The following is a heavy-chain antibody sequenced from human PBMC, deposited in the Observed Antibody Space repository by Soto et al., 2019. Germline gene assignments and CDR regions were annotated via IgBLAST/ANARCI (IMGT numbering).Heavy chain of an antibody. CDR3: ARDRIAGSKYYYGMDV. CDR1: GGTFSSYA. J-gene: IGHJ6*02. Sequence: QVQLVQSGAEVKKPGSSARVSCKASGGTFSSYAISWVRQAPGQGLEWMGGIIPIFGTENYAQKFQGRVTITAAESTRTAYMELSSLRSEDTAVYYCARDRIAGSKYYYGMDVWGQGTTVTVSS. CDR2: IIPIFGTE. V-gene: IGHV1-69*01. D-gene: IGHD6-13*01.